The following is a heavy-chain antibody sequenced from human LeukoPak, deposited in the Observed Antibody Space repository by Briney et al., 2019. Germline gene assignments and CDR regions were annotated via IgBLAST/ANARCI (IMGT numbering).Heavy chain of an antibody. D-gene: IGHD6-19*01. J-gene: IGHJ4*02. Sequence: ASVKVSCKASGYTFTYYYIYWVRQAPGQGLEWMGLINPSGGSTGYAQNFQGRVTMTRDTSTSTVSMELSSLRSEDTAMYYCARGPYSSGWYGLDYWGQGTLVTVSS. CDR1: GYTFTYYY. CDR3: ARGPYSSGWYGLDY. V-gene: IGHV1-46*01. CDR2: INPSGGST.